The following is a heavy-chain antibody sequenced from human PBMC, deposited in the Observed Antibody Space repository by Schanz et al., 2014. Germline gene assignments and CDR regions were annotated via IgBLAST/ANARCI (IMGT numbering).Heavy chain of an antibody. J-gene: IGHJ4*02. CDR1: GYTLSAYS. CDR3: ARDQSPYTNSSDVRYFDY. V-gene: IGHV1-8*02. CDR2: MNPNSGNT. Sequence: QVQLVQSGTQVKKPGASVKVSCKASGYTLSAYSLHWVRQATGQGLEWMGWMNPNSGNTGYAQKFQGRVTMTRNTSISTAYMDLRSLRSDDTAVYYCARDQSPYTNSSDVRYFDYWGQGSLVTVSS. D-gene: IGHD6-6*01.